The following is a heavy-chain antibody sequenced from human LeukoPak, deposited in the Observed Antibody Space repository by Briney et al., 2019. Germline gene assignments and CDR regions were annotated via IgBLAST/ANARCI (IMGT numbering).Heavy chain of an antibody. CDR1: GYTFTSYA. Sequence: SVKVSCKASGYTFTSYAISWVRQAPGQGLEWMGGIIPIFGTANYAQKFQGRVTITADESTSTAYMELSSLRSEDTAVYYCSRFVCGAAADETGGYWGQGTLVTVSS. J-gene: IGHJ4*02. CDR2: IIPIFGTA. CDR3: SRFVCGAAADETGGY. V-gene: IGHV1-69*13. D-gene: IGHD6-13*01.